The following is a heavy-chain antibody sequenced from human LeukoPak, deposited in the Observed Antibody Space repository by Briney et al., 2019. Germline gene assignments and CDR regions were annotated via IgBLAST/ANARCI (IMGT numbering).Heavy chain of an antibody. CDR2: IIPIFGTA. J-gene: IGHJ4*02. CDR1: GGTFSSYA. V-gene: IGHV1-69*13. CDR3: ARDDYYDSSGYYYPFEY. Sequence: ASVKVACKASGGTFSSYAISWVRQAPGQGLEWMGGIIPIFGTANYAQKFQGRVTITADESTSTAYMELSSLRSEDTAVYYCARDDYYDSSGYYYPFEYWGQGTLVTVSS. D-gene: IGHD3-22*01.